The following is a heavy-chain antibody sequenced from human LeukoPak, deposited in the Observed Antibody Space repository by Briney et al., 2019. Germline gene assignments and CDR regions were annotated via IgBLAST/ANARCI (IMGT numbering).Heavy chain of an antibody. V-gene: IGHV3-15*01. CDR3: TTGICSSTSCYDAFDI. D-gene: IGHD2-2*01. Sequence: GGSLRLSCAASGFTFSNAWMSWVRQAPGKGLEWVGRIKSKTGGGTTDYAAPVKGRFTISRDDSKNTLYLQMNSLKTEDTAVYYCTTGICSSTSCYDAFDIWGQGTMVTVSS. J-gene: IGHJ3*02. CDR1: GFTFSNAW. CDR2: IKSKTGGGTT.